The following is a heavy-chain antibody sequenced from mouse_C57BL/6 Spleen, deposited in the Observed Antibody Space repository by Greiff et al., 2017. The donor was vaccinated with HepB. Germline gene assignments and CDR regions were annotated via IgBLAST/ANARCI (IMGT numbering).Heavy chain of an antibody. J-gene: IGHJ1*03. Sequence: VQLQQPGAELVRPGSSVKLSCKASGYTFTSYWMHWVKQRPIQGLEWIGNIDPSDSETHYNQKFKDKATLTVDKSSSTAYMQLSSRTSEDSAVYYCARLPTVVAKGWYFDVWGTGTTVTVSS. D-gene: IGHD1-1*01. CDR2: IDPSDSET. V-gene: IGHV1-52*01. CDR3: ARLPTVVAKGWYFDV. CDR1: GYTFTSYW.